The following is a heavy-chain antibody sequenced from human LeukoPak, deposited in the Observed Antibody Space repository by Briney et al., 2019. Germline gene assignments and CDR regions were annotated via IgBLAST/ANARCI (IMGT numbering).Heavy chain of an antibody. CDR1: GYTFTSYA. D-gene: IGHD2-15*01. Sequence: GASVKVSCKASGYTFTSYAMNWVRQAPGQGLECMGWINTNTGNPTYAQGFTGRFVFSLDTSVSTAYLQISSLKAEDTAVYYCARDSWDIVVVVAANTEYYFDYWGQGTLVTVSS. CDR3: ARDSWDIVVVVAANTEYYFDY. CDR2: INTNTGNP. J-gene: IGHJ4*02. V-gene: IGHV7-4-1*02.